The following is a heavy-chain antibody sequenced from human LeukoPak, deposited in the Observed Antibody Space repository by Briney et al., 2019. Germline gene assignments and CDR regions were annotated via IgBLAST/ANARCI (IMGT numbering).Heavy chain of an antibody. CDR2: INPNSGGT. CDR3: ASPSVFSSQYYGSGSHDAFDI. D-gene: IGHD3-10*01. CDR1: GYTFTGYY. J-gene: IGHJ3*02. V-gene: IGHV1-2*02. Sequence: ASVKVSCKASGYTFTGYYMHWVRQAPGQGLEWMGWINPNSGGTNYAQKFQGRVTMTRDTSISTAYMELSRLRSDNTAVYYCASPSVFSSQYYGSGSHDAFDIWGQGTMVTVSS.